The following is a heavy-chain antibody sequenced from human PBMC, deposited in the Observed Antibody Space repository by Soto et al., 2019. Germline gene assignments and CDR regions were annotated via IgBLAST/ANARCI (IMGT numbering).Heavy chain of an antibody. D-gene: IGHD3-10*01. CDR2: IYYSGNT. CDR1: GGSISSYY. CDR3: ASASYFGQTDAFDI. Sequence: QVQLQESGPGLVKPSETLSLTCTVSGGSISSYYWNWIRQPPGKGLECIGYIYYSGNTNYNPSLNIRVTISVDTYLNHFSLKLSSVTAADMAVYYCASASYFGQTDAFDIWGQGTMVTVST. J-gene: IGHJ3*02. V-gene: IGHV4-59*13.